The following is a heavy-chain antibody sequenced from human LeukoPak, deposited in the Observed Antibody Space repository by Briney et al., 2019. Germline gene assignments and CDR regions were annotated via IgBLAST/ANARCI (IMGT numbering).Heavy chain of an antibody. V-gene: IGHV4-39*01. D-gene: IGHD6-13*01. CDR2: IYYSGST. CDR1: GGSISSDSHY. J-gene: IGHJ4*02. CDR3: ARRSSSWPSGGFDY. Sequence: SETLSLTCTVSGGSISSDSHYWGWIRQPPGKGLEWIGSIYYSGSTYYNPSLKSRVTISVDTSKNQFSLKLSSVTAADTAVYYCARRSSSWPSGGFDYWGQGTLVTVSS.